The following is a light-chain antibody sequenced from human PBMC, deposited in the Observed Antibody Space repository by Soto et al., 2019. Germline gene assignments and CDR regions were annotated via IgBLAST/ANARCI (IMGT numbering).Light chain of an antibody. CDR2: RAS. J-gene: IGKJ5*01. CDR3: QQLNSYPT. CDR1: QSVSSNY. Sequence: EIVLTQSPGTLSLSPGERATLSCRASQSVSSNYLAWYQQKPGQAPKVLIYRASIRATGISDRFTGSGSGTDFTLTISRLEPEDFATYYCQQLNSYPTFGQGTRLEIK. V-gene: IGKV3-20*01.